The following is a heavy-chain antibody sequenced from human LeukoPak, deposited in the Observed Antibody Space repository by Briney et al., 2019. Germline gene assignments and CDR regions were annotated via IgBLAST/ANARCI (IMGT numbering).Heavy chain of an antibody. D-gene: IGHD4-17*01. CDR2: ISSSGSTI. CDR3: AREATNYGDHTMMI. V-gene: IGHV3-48*04. CDR1: GFTFSSYG. Sequence: GGSLRLSCAASGFTFSSYGMHWVRQAPGKGLEWVSYISSSGSTIYYADSVKGRFTISRDNAKNSLYLQMNSLRAEDTAVYYCAREATNYGDHTMMIWGQGTLVTVSS. J-gene: IGHJ4*02.